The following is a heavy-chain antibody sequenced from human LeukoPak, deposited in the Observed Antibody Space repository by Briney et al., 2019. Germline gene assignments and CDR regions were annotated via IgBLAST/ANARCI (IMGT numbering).Heavy chain of an antibody. CDR3: AIYTRAVAGTSWFDP. D-gene: IGHD6-19*01. Sequence: PSETLSLTCTVSGGSISGYYWSWIRQPPGKGLEWIGEINHSGSTNYNPSLKSRVTISVDTSKNQFSLKLSSVTAADTAVYYCAIYTRAVAGTSWFDPWGQGTLVTVSS. CDR1: GGSISGYY. V-gene: IGHV4-34*01. CDR2: INHSGST. J-gene: IGHJ5*02.